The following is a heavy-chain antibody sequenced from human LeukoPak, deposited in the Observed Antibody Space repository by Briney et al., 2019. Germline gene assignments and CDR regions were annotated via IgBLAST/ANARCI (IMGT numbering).Heavy chain of an antibody. J-gene: IGHJ6*03. CDR2: IYYSGST. CDR1: GASITSYY. V-gene: IGHV4-59*01. Sequence: SETLSLTCAVSGASITSYYWSWIRQPPGKGLEWISYIYYSGSTNYNPSLKSRVTISVDTSKNQFSLKLSSVTAADTAVYYCARTDPRDYYYYYMDVWGKGTTVTVSS. CDR3: ARTDPRDYYYYYMDV.